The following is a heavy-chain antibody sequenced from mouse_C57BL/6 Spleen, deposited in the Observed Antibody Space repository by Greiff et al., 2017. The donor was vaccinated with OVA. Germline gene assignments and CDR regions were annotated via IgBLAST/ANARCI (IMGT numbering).Heavy chain of an antibody. J-gene: IGHJ2*01. V-gene: IGHV3-6*01. CDR1: GYSITSGYY. CDR3: AREEGLRRRGFDY. Sequence: ESGPGLVKPSQSLSLTCSVTGYSITSGYYWNWIRQFPGNKLEWMGYISYDGSNNYNPSLKNRISITRDTSKNQFFLKLNSVTTEDTATYYCAREEGLRRRGFDYWGQGTTLTVSS. CDR2: ISYDGSN. D-gene: IGHD2-4*01.